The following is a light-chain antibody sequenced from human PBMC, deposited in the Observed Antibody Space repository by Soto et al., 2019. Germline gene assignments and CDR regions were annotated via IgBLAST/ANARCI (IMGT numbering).Light chain of an antibody. CDR2: VAS. Sequence: DIVLTQSPLSLPVTPGEPTPISCRSSQSLLHSDGYIYLDWFLQKPGQPPQLLIYVASNRASGVPDRFSGSGSGTDFTLKISRVAAEDVGVYYCMQALESPYSFGQGTKLEIK. CDR3: MQALESPYS. CDR1: QSLLHSDGYIY. J-gene: IGKJ2*03. V-gene: IGKV2-28*01.